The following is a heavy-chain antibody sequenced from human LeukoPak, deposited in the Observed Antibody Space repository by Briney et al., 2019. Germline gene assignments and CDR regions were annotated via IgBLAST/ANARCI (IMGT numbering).Heavy chain of an antibody. Sequence: ASVKVSCKASGYTFTGYYMHWVRQAPGQGLEWMGWINPNSGGANYAQKFQGRVTMTRDTSISTAYMELSRLRPDDTAVYYCARATGLNWFDPWGQGTLVTVSS. V-gene: IGHV1-2*02. CDR2: INPNSGGA. CDR3: ARATGLNWFDP. D-gene: IGHD1-14*01. CDR1: GYTFTGYY. J-gene: IGHJ5*02.